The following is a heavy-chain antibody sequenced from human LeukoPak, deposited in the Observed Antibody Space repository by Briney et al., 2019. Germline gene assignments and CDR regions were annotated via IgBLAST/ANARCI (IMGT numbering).Heavy chain of an antibody. J-gene: IGHJ4*02. Sequence: GASVKVSCKASGYTFTGYYMHWVRQAPGQGLEWMGWINPNSGGTNYAQKFQGRVTMTRDTSISTAYMELSRLRSDDTAVYYCAKEGVRDGYTLVGYFDYWGQGTLVTVSS. CDR2: INPNSGGT. D-gene: IGHD5-24*01. CDR1: GYTFTGYY. CDR3: AKEGVRDGYTLVGYFDY. V-gene: IGHV1-2*02.